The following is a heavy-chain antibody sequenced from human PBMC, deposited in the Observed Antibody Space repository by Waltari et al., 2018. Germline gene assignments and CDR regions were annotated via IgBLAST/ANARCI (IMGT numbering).Heavy chain of an antibody. D-gene: IGHD3-10*01. V-gene: IGHV1-69*01. Sequence: QVQLVQSGAEVKKPGSSVKVSCKASGGAFSSYAINWVRQAPGQGLEWMGGSIPLLVTANYAQKFQGRLTMTADDSTSTAFMQLGSLRAEDTAVYYCARTAEGRLQVAGVDYWGQGTLVTVSS. CDR2: SIPLLVTA. J-gene: IGHJ4*02. CDR1: GGAFSSYA. CDR3: ARTAEGRLQVAGVDY.